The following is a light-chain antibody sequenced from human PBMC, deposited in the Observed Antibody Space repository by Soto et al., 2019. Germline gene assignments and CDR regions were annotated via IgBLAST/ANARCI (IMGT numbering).Light chain of an antibody. J-gene: IGKJ1*01. CDR1: QSISSW. Sequence: DIQMTQSPSTLSASVGDRVIITCRASQSISSWLAWYQQKPGKAPDLLIYRASTLKTWIPSRFSGSGSGTEFNLTISSLQPDDFATYYCQQYDRASWTFGPGTKVEIK. CDR2: RAS. V-gene: IGKV1-5*03. CDR3: QQYDRASWT.